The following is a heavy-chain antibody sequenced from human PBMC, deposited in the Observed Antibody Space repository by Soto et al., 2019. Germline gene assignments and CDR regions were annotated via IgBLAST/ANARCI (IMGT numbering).Heavy chain of an antibody. CDR1: GGSISGSNW. CDR2: IYHSWST. V-gene: IGHV4-4*02. Sequence: SETLSLTCAVSGGSISGSNWWSWVRQPPGKGLEWIGEIYHSWSTNYNPSLKSRVTISVDKSKNQFSLKLSSVTAADTAVYYCARDRSSSYLSNNWFDPWGQGTLVTVSS. D-gene: IGHD6-13*01. CDR3: ARDRSSSYLSNNWFDP. J-gene: IGHJ5*02.